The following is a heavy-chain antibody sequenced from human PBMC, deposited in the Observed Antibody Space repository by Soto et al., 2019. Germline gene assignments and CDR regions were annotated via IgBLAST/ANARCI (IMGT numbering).Heavy chain of an antibody. V-gene: IGHV3-74*01. J-gene: IGHJ4*02. CDR3: SSGFEH. CDR1: GITFSGYW. Sequence: EVQLVESGGGSVQPGGSPRLSCVASGITFSGYWMHWVRQVPGKGLVWVARVDSDGSGTSYADSVKGRFTISRDNAKNTLDLKMNRLRVEDTAVYYWSSGFEHRGQGIPVTVSS. CDR2: VDSDGSGT.